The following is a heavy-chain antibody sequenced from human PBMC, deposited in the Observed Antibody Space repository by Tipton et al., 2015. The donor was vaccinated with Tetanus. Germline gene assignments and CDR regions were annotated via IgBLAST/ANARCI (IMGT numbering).Heavy chain of an antibody. J-gene: IGHJ4*02. D-gene: IGHD1-26*01. CDR1: GGSFSGYY. Sequence: TLSLTCAVYGGSFSGYYWSWIRQPPGKGLEWIGEINHSGSTNYNPSLKSRVTISVDTSKNQFSLKLSSVTAADTAVYYCARRAVGATWYFDYRGQGTLVTVSS. CDR3: ARRAVGATWYFDY. CDR2: INHSGST. V-gene: IGHV4-34*01.